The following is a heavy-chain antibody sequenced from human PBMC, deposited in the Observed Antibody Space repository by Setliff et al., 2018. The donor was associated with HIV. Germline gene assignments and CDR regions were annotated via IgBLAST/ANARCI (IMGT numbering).Heavy chain of an antibody. Sequence: GGSLRLSCAASGFFFKNAWMSWVRQAPGKGLEWIGRIKSETDGGAEESAAFVKGRFTISRDDSKNTLFLQMNSLKAEDTALYYCTTAGHGSLDFDYWGQGTRVTVS. D-gene: IGHD1-1*01. V-gene: IGHV3-15*01. CDR2: IKSETDGGAE. CDR1: GFFFKNAW. J-gene: IGHJ4*02. CDR3: TTAGHGSLDFDY.